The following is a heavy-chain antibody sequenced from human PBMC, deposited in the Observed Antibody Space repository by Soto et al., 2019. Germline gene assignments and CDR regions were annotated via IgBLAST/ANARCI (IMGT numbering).Heavy chain of an antibody. D-gene: IGHD2-15*01. CDR3: ARAEGYCSGGSCYARAYWFDP. J-gene: IGHJ5*02. V-gene: IGHV4-30-4*01. CDR1: GGSISSGDYY. CDR2: IYYSGST. Sequence: PSETLSLTCTVSGGSISSGDYYWSWIRQPPGKGLEWIGYIYYSGSTYYNPSLKSRVTMSVDTSKNQFSLKLSSVTAADTAVYYCARAEGYCSGGSCYARAYWFDPWGQGTLVTVSS.